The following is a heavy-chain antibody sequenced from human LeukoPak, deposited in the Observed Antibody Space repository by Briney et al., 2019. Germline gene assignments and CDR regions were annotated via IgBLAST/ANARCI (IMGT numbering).Heavy chain of an antibody. Sequence: SETLSLTCIVSGDSIGNYYWSWIRQPAGKGLEWIGSIYHSGSTYYNPSLKSRVTISVDTSKNQFSLKLSSVTAADTAVYYCARLRIDAFDIWGQGTMVTVSS. CDR1: GDSIGNYY. CDR3: ARLRIDAFDI. V-gene: IGHV4-38-2*02. J-gene: IGHJ3*02. CDR2: IYHSGST.